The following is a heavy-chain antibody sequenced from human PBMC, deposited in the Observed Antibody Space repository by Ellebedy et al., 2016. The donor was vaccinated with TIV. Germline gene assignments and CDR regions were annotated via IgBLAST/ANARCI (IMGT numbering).Heavy chain of an antibody. CDR1: GFTFSSYS. V-gene: IGHV3-48*04. J-gene: IGHJ4*02. Sequence: GGSLRLSCAASGFTFSSYSMNWVRQGPGKGLEWVAYISSSRTTIYHADSVKGRFTISRDNTRNSLYLQMNSLRAEDTAVYYCARDTTDPFGIFDLWGQGTLVTVSS. CDR2: ISSSRTTI. D-gene: IGHD3-10*01. CDR3: ARDTTDPFGIFDL.